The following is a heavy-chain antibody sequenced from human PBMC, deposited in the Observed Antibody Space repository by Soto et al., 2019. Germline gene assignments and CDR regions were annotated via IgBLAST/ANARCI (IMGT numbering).Heavy chain of an antibody. CDR2: IYYSGST. CDR1: GGSISSYY. Sequence: KTSETLSLTCTVSGGSISSYYWSWIRQPPGKGLEWIGYIYYSGSTNYNPSLKSRVTISVDTSKNQFSLKLSSVTAADTAVYYCATLYSSGYYYFDYWGQGTLVTVSS. V-gene: IGHV4-59*01. CDR3: ATLYSSGYYYFDY. D-gene: IGHD3-22*01. J-gene: IGHJ4*02.